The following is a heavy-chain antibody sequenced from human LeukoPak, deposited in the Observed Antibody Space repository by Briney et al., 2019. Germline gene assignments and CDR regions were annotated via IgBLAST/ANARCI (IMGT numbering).Heavy chain of an antibody. J-gene: IGHJ5*02. CDR1: GGSFSGYY. CDR3: ARGREGFWSGSGANWFDP. D-gene: IGHD3-3*01. Sequence: SETLSLTCAVYGGSFSGYYWSWIRQPPGKGLEWIGEINHSGSTNYNPSLKSRVTISVDTSKNQFSLKLSSVTAADTAVYYCARGREGFWSGSGANWFDPWGQGTLVTVSS. V-gene: IGHV4-34*01. CDR2: INHSGST.